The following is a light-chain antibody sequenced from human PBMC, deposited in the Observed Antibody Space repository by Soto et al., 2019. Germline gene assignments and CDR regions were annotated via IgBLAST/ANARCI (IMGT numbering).Light chain of an antibody. J-gene: IGKJ1*01. V-gene: IGKV1-8*01. CDR1: QGISSY. Sequence: AIRMTQSPSSFSASTGDRVTITCRASQGISSYLAWYQQKPGKAPKLLIYAASRLQSGVPSRFSGSGSGTFFTLTSSSLQPEDVATYYCLQDADFPRTFGQGTKVDIK. CDR3: LQDADFPRT. CDR2: AAS.